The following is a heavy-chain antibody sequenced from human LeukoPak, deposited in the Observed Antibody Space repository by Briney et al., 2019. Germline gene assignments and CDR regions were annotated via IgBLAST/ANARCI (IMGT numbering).Heavy chain of an antibody. J-gene: IGHJ4*02. CDR2: IRSRTYGETT. V-gene: IGHV3-49*04. D-gene: IGHD3-3*01. CDR3: ARAQYYDFWSGYYHFNDY. CDR1: GFNFGDYG. Sequence: GSLRLSCKASGFNFGDYGLTWVRQAPGKGLEWVGFIRSRTYGETTDYAVSVKGRFIMSRDDSKSIAYLQMNNLKIEDTALYYCARAQYYDFWSGYYHFNDYWGQGTLVSVSS.